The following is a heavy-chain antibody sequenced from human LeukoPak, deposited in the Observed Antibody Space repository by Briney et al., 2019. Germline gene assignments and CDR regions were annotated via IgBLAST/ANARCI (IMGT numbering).Heavy chain of an antibody. CDR1: GGSISSSSYY. Sequence: PSETLSLTCTVSGGSISSSSYYWGWIRQPPGKGLEWIGSIYYSGSTYYNPSLKSRVTISVDTSKNQFSLKLSSVTAADTAVYYCARSQWLAHFFDYWGQGTLVTVSS. J-gene: IGHJ4*02. CDR2: IYYSGST. D-gene: IGHD6-19*01. CDR3: ARSQWLAHFFDY. V-gene: IGHV4-39*07.